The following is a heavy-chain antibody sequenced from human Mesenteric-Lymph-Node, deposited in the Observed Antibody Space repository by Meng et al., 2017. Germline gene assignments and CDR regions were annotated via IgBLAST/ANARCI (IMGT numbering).Heavy chain of an antibody. D-gene: IGHD4-23*01. V-gene: IGHV3-74*01. CDR3: ARGYGGDSVTWFDP. CDR2: INTDGRTT. Sequence: ATGKGLVWVSRINTDGRTTSYAASVKGRFTISRDIAKNTLYLQMNSLRDEDTAVYYCARGYGGDSVTWFDPWGQGTLVTVSS. J-gene: IGHJ5*02.